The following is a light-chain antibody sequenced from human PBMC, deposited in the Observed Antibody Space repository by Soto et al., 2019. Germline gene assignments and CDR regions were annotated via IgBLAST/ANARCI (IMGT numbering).Light chain of an antibody. Sequence: QSVLTQPPSVSGAPGQRVTISCTGSSSNIGAGHDVHWYQQLPGTAPKLLIYGNNNRPSGVPDRFSGSKSATSDSLAITGLQAEDEADYYCQSYDSSLSGWVFGGGTKLTVL. CDR2: GNN. CDR1: SSNIGAGHD. J-gene: IGLJ3*02. CDR3: QSYDSSLSGWV. V-gene: IGLV1-40*01.